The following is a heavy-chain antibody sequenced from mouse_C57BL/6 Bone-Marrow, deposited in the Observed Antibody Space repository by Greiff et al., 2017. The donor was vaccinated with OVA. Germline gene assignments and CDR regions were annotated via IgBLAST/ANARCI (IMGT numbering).Heavy chain of an antibody. CDR1: GYTFTSYW. CDR2: IDPSDSET. D-gene: IGHD1-2*01. CDR3: ARSPFTTAYYYAMDY. Sequence: QVQLQQPGAELVRPGSSVKLSCKASGYTFTSYWMHWVKQRPIQGLKWIGNIDPSDSETHYNQKFKDKATLTVDKSSSTAYMQLSSLTSEDSAVYYCARSPFTTAYYYAMDYWGQGTSVTVSS. V-gene: IGHV1-52*01. J-gene: IGHJ4*01.